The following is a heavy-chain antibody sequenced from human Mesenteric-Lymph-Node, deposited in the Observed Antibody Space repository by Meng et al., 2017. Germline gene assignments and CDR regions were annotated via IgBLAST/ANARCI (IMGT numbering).Heavy chain of an antibody. CDR1: GGSISSTSYY. Sequence: QLQLQESGPGLVKPSETLSLTCTVSGGSISSTSYYWGWIRQPPGKGPEWIGRIYYSGSNYHNPSLKSRLTISVDTSKSQLALKLSSVTAADTAVYYCARQIFEFGYGGNSPFDYWGQGTLVTVSS. D-gene: IGHD4-23*01. J-gene: IGHJ4*02. CDR2: IYYSGSN. V-gene: IGHV4-39*01. CDR3: ARQIFEFGYGGNSPFDY.